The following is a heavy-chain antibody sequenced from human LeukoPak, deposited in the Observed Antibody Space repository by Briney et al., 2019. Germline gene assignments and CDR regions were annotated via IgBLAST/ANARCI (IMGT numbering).Heavy chain of an antibody. V-gene: IGHV1-69*05. CDR3: VRVAQFPYYYNSGSAVGWFDP. CDR2: IIPIFGTA. Sequence: GSSVKVSCKASGGTFSSYAISWVRQAPGQGLEWMGGIIPIFGTANYAQKFQGRVTMTRDTSISTAYMEMSRLRSDDTAVYYCVRVAQFPYYYNSGSAVGWFDPWGQGSLVTVSS. D-gene: IGHD3-10*01. CDR1: GGTFSSYA. J-gene: IGHJ5*02.